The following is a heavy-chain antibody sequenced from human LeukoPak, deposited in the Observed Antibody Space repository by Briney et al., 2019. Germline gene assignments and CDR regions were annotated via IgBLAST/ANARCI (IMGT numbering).Heavy chain of an antibody. CDR1: GYSFTNYY. V-gene: IGHV1-46*01. CDR3: ARDQDSIGYGENLY. D-gene: IGHD5-18*01. Sequence: ASVKASCKASGYSFTNYYIHWVRQAPGQGLEWMGRINPSGGGTSYAQKFQGRVTMTRDMSTSTVYMELSSLRSEDTAVYYCARDQDSIGYGENLYWGQGILVTVSS. CDR2: INPSGGGT. J-gene: IGHJ4*02.